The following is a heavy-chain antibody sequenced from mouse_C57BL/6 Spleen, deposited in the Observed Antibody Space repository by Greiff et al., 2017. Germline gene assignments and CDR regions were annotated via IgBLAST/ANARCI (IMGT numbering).Heavy chain of an antibody. J-gene: IGHJ4*01. V-gene: IGHV2-6*01. Sequence: VMLVESGPGLVAPSQSLSITCTVSGFSLTSYGVDWVRQSPGKGLELLGVIWGVGSTNYNSALKSRLSISKDNSKSQVFLKMNSLQTDDTAMYYCASLITSGEGYAMDYWGQGTSVTVSS. CDR1: GFSLTSYG. D-gene: IGHD1-1*01. CDR2: IWGVGST. CDR3: ASLITSGEGYAMDY.